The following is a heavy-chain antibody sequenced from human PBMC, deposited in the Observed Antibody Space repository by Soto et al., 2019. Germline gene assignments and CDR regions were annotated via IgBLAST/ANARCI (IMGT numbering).Heavy chain of an antibody. CDR3: ARGVQYQLLYGGDWFDP. D-gene: IGHD2-2*02. CDR1: GGTFSSYA. J-gene: IGHJ5*02. V-gene: IGHV1-69*12. CDR2: IIPIFGTA. Sequence: QVQLVQSGAEVKKPGSSVKVSCKASGGTFSSYAISWVRQAPGQGLEWMGGIIPIFGTANYAQKFQGRVTITADESTSTAYMELSSLRSEDTAVYYCARGVQYQLLYGGDWFDPWGQGTLVTVSS.